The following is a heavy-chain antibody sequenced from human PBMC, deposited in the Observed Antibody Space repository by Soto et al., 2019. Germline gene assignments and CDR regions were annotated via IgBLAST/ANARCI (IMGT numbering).Heavy chain of an antibody. CDR1: GFTFSSYA. J-gene: IGHJ6*03. CDR3: WCITGISYYYYMDV. D-gene: IGHD1-20*01. Sequence: LRLSCAASGFTFSSYAMSWIRQHPGKGLEWIGYIYYSGSTYYNPSLKSRVTISVDTSKNQFSLKLSSVTAADTAVYYCWCITGISYYYYMDVWGKGTTVTVSS. CDR2: IYYSGST. V-gene: IGHV4-31*02.